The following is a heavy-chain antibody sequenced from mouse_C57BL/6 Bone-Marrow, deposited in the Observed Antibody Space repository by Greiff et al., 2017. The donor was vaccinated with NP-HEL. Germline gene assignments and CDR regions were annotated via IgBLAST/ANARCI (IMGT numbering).Heavy chain of an antibody. Sequence: QVQLQQSGAELARPGASVKLSCKASGYTFTSYGISWVKQRTGQGLEWIGEIYPRSGNIYYNEKFKGKATLTADKSSSTAYMELRSLTSEDSAVYFCARGGYYSNYVEYFDVWGTGTTVTVSS. CDR3: ARGGYYSNYVEYFDV. CDR2: IYPRSGNI. CDR1: GYTFTSYG. V-gene: IGHV1-81*01. D-gene: IGHD2-5*01. J-gene: IGHJ1*03.